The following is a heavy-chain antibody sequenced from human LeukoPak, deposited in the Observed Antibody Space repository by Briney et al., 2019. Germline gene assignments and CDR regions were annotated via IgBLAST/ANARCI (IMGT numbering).Heavy chain of an antibody. D-gene: IGHD3-3*01. CDR3: ARSPTYYDFWSGYFGGVFDY. Sequence: GGSLRLSCAASGFTFSSYSMNWVRQAPGKGLEWVSYISSSSSTIYYADSVKGRFTISRDNAKNSLYLQMNSLRDEDTAVYYCARSPTYYDFWSGYFGGVFDYWGQGTLATVSS. CDR1: GFTFSSYS. CDR2: ISSSSSTI. V-gene: IGHV3-48*02. J-gene: IGHJ4*02.